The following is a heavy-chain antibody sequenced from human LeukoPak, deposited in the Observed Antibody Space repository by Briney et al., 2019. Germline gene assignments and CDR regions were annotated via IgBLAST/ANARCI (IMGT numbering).Heavy chain of an antibody. CDR1: GFTFSSYG. CDR2: IRYDGSNK. V-gene: IGHV3-30*02. D-gene: IGHD3-16*02. J-gene: IGHJ6*03. CDR3: AKDYDYVWGSYRAPGYMDV. Sequence: GGSLRLSCAASGFTFSSYGMHWVRQAPGKGLEWVAFIRYDGSNKYYADSVKGRFTISRDNSKNTLYLQMNSLRAEDTALYYCAKDYDYVWGSYRAPGYMDVWGKGTTVTISS.